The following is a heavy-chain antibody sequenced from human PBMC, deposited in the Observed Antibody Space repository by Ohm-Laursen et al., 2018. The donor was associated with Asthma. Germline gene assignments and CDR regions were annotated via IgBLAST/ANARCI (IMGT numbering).Heavy chain of an antibody. CDR2: ISAYNGNT. Sequence: GASVKVSCKASGYTFTSYDINWVRQAPGQGLEWMGWISAYNGNTNYAQRVQGRVTMTTDTSTSTAYMELRSLRSDDTAVYYCTRLGETTMTTYSGADYYYYYGMDVWGQGTTVTVSS. D-gene: IGHD4-17*01. CDR3: TRLGETTMTTYSGADYYYYYGMDV. CDR1: GYTFTSYD. J-gene: IGHJ6*02. V-gene: IGHV1-18*01.